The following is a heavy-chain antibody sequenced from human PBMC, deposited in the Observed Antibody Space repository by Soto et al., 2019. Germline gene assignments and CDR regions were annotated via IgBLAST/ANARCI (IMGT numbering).Heavy chain of an antibody. V-gene: IGHV3-7*01. Sequence: PGGSLRLSCAASGFTFSTSWMAWVRQAPGKGLEWVADIRQDGSEKNYVDSVKGRVTISRDNAKNSLYLQMNSLRAEDTAVYYCARDSRDRGTPTQYSSYYGMDVWGQGTTVTVYS. CDR3: ARDSRDRGTPTQYSSYYGMDV. CDR2: IRQDGSEK. CDR1: GFTFSTSW. J-gene: IGHJ6*02. D-gene: IGHD2-15*01.